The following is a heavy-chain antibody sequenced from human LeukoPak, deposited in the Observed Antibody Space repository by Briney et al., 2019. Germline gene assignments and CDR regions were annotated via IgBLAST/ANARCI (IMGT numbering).Heavy chain of an antibody. CDR2: VDPEDGET. V-gene: IGHV1-69-2*01. CDR3: ATGLDRQLWPHGTIFVDDY. Sequence: ASVKVSCKVSGYTFTDYYMHWVQQALGKGLEWMGLVDPEDGETIYAEKFQGRVTITADTSTDTAYMELSSLRSEDTAVYYCATGLDRQLWPHGTIFVDDYWGQGTLVTVSS. J-gene: IGHJ4*02. D-gene: IGHD5-18*01. CDR1: GYTFTDYY.